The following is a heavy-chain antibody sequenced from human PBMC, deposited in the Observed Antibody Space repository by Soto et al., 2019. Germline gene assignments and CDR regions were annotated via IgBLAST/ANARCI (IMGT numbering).Heavy chain of an antibody. CDR3: AGIPYYDILTGYRPGGFDP. Sequence: KTSETLSLTCAVYGGSFSDYYWSWIRQPPGKGLEWIGEINHNGRTNYNPSLKSRVTMSLDTSKNQFSLRLSSVTAADTAVYYCAGIPYYDILTGYRPGGFDPWGQGTLVAVSS. J-gene: IGHJ5*02. D-gene: IGHD3-9*01. CDR2: INHNGRT. V-gene: IGHV4-34*01. CDR1: GGSFSDYY.